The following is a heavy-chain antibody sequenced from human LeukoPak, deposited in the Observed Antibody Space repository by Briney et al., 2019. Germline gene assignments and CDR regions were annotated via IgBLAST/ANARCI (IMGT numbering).Heavy chain of an antibody. V-gene: IGHV4-59*01. CDR2: IYYSGST. D-gene: IGHD3-9*01. CDR3: ARANYNILTGYYGYYYYYGMDV. Sequence: SETLTLTCTASGCTISSYYWSWVRQAPGKGLEWMGYIYYSGSTNYNPSLKSRVTISLDTSKNQFSLKLSSVTAADTAVYYCARANYNILTGYYGYYYYYGMDVWGQGTTVTVSS. J-gene: IGHJ6*02. CDR1: GCTISSYY.